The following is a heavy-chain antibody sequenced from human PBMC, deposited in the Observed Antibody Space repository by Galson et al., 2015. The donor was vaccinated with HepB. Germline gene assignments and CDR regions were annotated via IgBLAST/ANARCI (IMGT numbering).Heavy chain of an antibody. Sequence: PALVKPTQTLTLTCTFSGFSLSTSGMCVNWIRQPPGKALEWLALIDWDDDKYYSTSLKTRLTISKDTSKNQVVLTMTNMDPVDTATYYCARSLTTLYYHDRRRGEFDFWGQGTLVTVSA. CDR1: GFSLSTSGMC. D-gene: IGHD3-22*01. CDR2: IDWDDDK. V-gene: IGHV2-70*01. CDR3: ARSLTTLYYHDRRRGEFDF. J-gene: IGHJ4*02.